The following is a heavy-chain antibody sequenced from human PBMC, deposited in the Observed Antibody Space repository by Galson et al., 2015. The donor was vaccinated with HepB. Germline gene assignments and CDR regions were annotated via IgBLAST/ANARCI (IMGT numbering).Heavy chain of an antibody. CDR2: IKQDGSET. J-gene: IGHJ4*02. D-gene: IGHD4-23*01. Sequence: SLRLSCAASGFTFTAYWMNWVRQAPGKGLEWVANIKQDGSETHYVQSVKGRFTISRDNAKNSVFLQMNSLRAEDTAVYYCARGNYGGDWGQGTLVTVSP. CDR1: GFTFTAYW. V-gene: IGHV3-7*03. CDR3: ARGNYGGD.